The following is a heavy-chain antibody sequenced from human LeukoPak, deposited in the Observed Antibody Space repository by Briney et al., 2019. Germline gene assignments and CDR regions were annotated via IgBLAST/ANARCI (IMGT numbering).Heavy chain of an antibody. V-gene: IGHV4-59*01. CDR3: ARVGYYDSSGYSPLPFDY. CDR1: GGSISSYY. D-gene: IGHD3-22*01. CDR2: IYYSGST. Sequence: SETLSLTCTVSGGSISSYYWSWIRQPPGKGLEWIGYIYYSGSTNYNPSLKSRVTISVDTSKNQFSLKLSSVTAADTAVYYCARVGYYDSSGYSPLPFDYWGQGTLVTVSS. J-gene: IGHJ4*02.